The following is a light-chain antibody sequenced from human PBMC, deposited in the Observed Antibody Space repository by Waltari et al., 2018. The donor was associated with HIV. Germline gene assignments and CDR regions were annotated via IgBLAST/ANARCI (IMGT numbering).Light chain of an antibody. Sequence: DIQMTQSPPSVSASVGDTVILTCRASQDITTSLALYQVKPGSPPKLLISDAYRLGTGVPLRFAGSGAGTDVTLTITTRQPEDFATYVCQHGKSFPHTFGGGTRVE. J-gene: IGKJ4*01. CDR3: QHGKSFPHT. CDR2: DAY. V-gene: IGKV1-12*01. CDR1: QDITTS.